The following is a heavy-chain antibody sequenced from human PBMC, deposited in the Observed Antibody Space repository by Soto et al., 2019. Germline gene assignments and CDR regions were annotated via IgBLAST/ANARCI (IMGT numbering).Heavy chain of an antibody. D-gene: IGHD2-15*01. V-gene: IGHV1-18*01. CDR1: GYTFTSYG. J-gene: IGHJ6*02. Sequence: GASVKVSCKASGYTFTSYGISWVRQAPGQGLDWMGWTSAYNGNTKYAQDLQGRVTMTTDTSTSTAYMELRSLRSDDTAVYYCARFSGGSYNTYYFYYGMDVWGQGTTVTVSS. CDR2: TSAYNGNT. CDR3: ARFSGGSYNTYYFYYGMDV.